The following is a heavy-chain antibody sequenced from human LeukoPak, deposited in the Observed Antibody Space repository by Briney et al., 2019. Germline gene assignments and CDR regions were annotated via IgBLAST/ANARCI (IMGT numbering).Heavy chain of an antibody. CDR2: IYYTGST. CDR1: GVSISSGGYY. V-gene: IGHV4-31*03. Sequence: SETLSLTCTVSGVSISSGGYYWSWIRRHPGKGLEWIGYIYYTGSTYYNPSLKSRVSISVDTSKNQFSLNLSSVTAADTAIYYCARDAQYYYDDSGYYYLDYWGQGTLVTVSS. J-gene: IGHJ4*02. CDR3: ARDAQYYYDDSGYYYLDY. D-gene: IGHD3-22*01.